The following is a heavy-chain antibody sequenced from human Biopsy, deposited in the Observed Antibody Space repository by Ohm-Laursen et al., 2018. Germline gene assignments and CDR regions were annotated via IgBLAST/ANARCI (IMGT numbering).Heavy chain of an antibody. CDR2: VHPNSGAT. V-gene: IGHV1-2*02. Sequence: ATVKISCKASGYTFTDYSLHWVRQAPGQGLEWMGWVHPNSGATNYAQKFQGRVTMTSDTSISTAYIELRRLISDDTAVYFCARDRMITIITLVRADTFDIWGQGTLVSVSS. CDR3: ARDRMITIITLVRADTFDI. D-gene: IGHD3-10*01. CDR1: GYTFTDYS. J-gene: IGHJ3*02.